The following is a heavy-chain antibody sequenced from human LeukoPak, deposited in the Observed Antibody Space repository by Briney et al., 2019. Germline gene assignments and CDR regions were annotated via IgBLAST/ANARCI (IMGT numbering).Heavy chain of an antibody. Sequence: GGSLRLSCAASGFTFSKFWMSWVRQAPGKGLEWVASINQDESAKHYVDSVKGRFTISRDNAKNSLYLHMNSLRADDTAVYYCARDYRGGWNDYWGQGTLVTVSS. D-gene: IGHD1-26*01. CDR2: INQDESAK. CDR3: ARDYRGGWNDY. V-gene: IGHV3-7*01. CDR1: GFTFSKFW. J-gene: IGHJ4*02.